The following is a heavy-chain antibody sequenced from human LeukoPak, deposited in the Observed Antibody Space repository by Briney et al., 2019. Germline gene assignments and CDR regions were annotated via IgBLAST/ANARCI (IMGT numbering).Heavy chain of an antibody. CDR3: ARGGVYGVDWFDP. D-gene: IGHD2-8*01. CDR2: INHSGST. V-gene: IGHV4-34*01. J-gene: IGHJ5*02. CDR1: GGSFSGYY. Sequence: ASETLSLTCAVYGGSFSGYYWSWIRQPPAKGPEWIGEINHSGSTNYNPSLKSRVTIAVDTSKNQFSLKLSSVTAADTAVYYCARGGVYGVDWFDPWGQGTLVTVSS.